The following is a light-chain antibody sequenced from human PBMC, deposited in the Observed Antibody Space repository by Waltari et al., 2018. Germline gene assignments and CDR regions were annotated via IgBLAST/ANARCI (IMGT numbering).Light chain of an antibody. V-gene: IGKV2-40*01. CDR1: QSLLHSNGNTY. CDR2: RGS. CDR3: VQAIAFPFT. J-gene: IGKJ3*01. Sequence: DIVMTQTTLSLPITPGEPASIPCRSSQSLLHSNGNTYLHWYLQKPGQSPQLLIYRGSNRASGVPDRFSGSGSGTDFTLKISKVEAEDVGVYYCVQAIAFPFTFGPGTKLDIK.